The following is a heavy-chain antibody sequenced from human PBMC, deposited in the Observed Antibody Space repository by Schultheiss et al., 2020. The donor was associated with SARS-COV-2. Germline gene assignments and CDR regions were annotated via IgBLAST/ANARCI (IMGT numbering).Heavy chain of an antibody. D-gene: IGHD3-16*01. V-gene: IGHV3-30*07. CDR2: ISYDGSNK. CDR3: ARDQMRGRNGRRYYYYGMDV. CDR1: GFTFSSYA. J-gene: IGHJ6*02. Sequence: GESLKISCAASGFTFSSYAMHWVRQAPGKGLEWVAVISYDGSNKYYADSVKGRFTISRDNSKNTLYLQMNSLRAEDTAVYYCARDQMRGRNGRRYYYYGMDVWGQGTTVTVSS.